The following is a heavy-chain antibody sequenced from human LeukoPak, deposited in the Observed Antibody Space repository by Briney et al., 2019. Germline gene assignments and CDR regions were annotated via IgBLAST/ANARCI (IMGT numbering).Heavy chain of an antibody. V-gene: IGHV3-23*01. CDR2: MSGSGGST. Sequence: PGGSLRLSCAASGFTFSSYGMSWVRQAPGKGLEGVSVMSGSGGSTYYADSVKGRFTISRDNSKNTLYLQMNSLRAEDTAVYYCARGPSGYHNTGGQGTLVTVSS. CDR1: GFTFSSYG. D-gene: IGHD5-12*01. CDR3: ARGPSGYHNT. J-gene: IGHJ4*02.